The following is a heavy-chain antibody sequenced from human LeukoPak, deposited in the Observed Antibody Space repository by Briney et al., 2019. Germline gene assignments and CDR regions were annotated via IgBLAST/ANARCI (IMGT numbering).Heavy chain of an antibody. CDR1: GVSISSYY. D-gene: IGHD2-2*01. CDR2: MYYSGSP. V-gene: IGHV4-59*08. Sequence: PSETLSLTCTVSGVSISSYYWSWIRQPPAKGLEWIGCMYYSGSPNYNPSLKSRVTISVDTSKNQFSLKLSSVTAADTAVYYCARHRGQLLWGDFDYWCQGTLVTVSS. CDR3: ARHRGQLLWGDFDY. J-gene: IGHJ4*02.